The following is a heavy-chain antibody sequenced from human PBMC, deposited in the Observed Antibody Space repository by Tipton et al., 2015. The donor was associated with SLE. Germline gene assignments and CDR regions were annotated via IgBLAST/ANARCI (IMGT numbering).Heavy chain of an antibody. J-gene: IGHJ3*02. CDR2: IYYTGST. D-gene: IGHD5/OR15-5a*01. V-gene: IGHV4-59*12. CDR1: NGSINNYY. Sequence: TLSLTCTVSNGSINNYYWSWIRQPPGKGLEWIGHIYYTGSTDYNPSLKSRVTISVDTSKNQFSLKLSSVTAADTAVYYCAGVSRDAFEIWGQGTMVTVSS. CDR3: AGVSRDAFEI.